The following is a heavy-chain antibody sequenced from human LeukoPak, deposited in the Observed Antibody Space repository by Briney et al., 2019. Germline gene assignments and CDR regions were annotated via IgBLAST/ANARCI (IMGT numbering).Heavy chain of an antibody. V-gene: IGHV3-23*01. Sequence: GGSLRLSCAASGFTFSSYAMSWVRQAPGKGLEWVSAISGSGGSTYYADSVKGRFTISRDNSKNTLYLQMNSLRAEDTAVYYCAKMAYDFWGYYYYYMDVWGQGTTVTVSS. CDR3: AKMAYDFWGYYYYYMDV. CDR1: GFTFSSYA. D-gene: IGHD3-3*01. J-gene: IGHJ6*03. CDR2: ISGSGGST.